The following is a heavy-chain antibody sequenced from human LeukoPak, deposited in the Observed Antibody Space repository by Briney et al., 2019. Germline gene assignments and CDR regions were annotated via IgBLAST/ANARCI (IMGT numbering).Heavy chain of an antibody. CDR2: ISAYNGNT. V-gene: IGHV1-18*01. CDR1: GYTFTSYG. D-gene: IGHD6-19*01. CDR3: ARVGSGQSRYYYYMDV. J-gene: IGHJ6*03. Sequence: ASVKVSCKASGYTFTSYGISWVRQAPGQGLEWMGWISAYNGNTNYAQKLQGRVTMTTDTSTSTAYMELRSLRSDDTAVYYCARVGSGQSRYYYYMDVWGKGTTVTISS.